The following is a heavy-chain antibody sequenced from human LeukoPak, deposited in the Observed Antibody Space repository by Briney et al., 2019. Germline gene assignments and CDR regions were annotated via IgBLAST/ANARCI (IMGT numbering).Heavy chain of an antibody. CDR3: ARHPLNIAVAGGVWFDP. J-gene: IGHJ5*02. Sequence: SETLSLTCTVSGGSISSSSYYWGWTRQPPGKGLEWIGSIYYSGSTYYNPSLKSRVTISVDTSKNQFSLKLSSVTAADTAVYYCARHPLNIAVAGGVWFDPWSQGTLVTVSS. V-gene: IGHV4-39*01. CDR2: IYYSGST. CDR1: GGSISSSSYY. D-gene: IGHD6-19*01.